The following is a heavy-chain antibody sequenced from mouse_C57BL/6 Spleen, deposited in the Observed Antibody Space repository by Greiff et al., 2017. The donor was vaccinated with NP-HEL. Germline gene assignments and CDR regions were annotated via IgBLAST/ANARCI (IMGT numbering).Heavy chain of an antibody. Sequence: VQLQQPGAELVRPGSSVKLSCKASGYTFTSYWMHWVKQRPIQGLEWIGNIDPSDSETHYNQKFKDKATLTVDKSSSTAYMQLSSLTSEDSAVYYCARRGYYGSLDYWGQGTTLTVSS. J-gene: IGHJ2*01. CDR1: GYTFTSYW. CDR2: IDPSDSET. V-gene: IGHV1-52*01. D-gene: IGHD1-1*01. CDR3: ARRGYYGSLDY.